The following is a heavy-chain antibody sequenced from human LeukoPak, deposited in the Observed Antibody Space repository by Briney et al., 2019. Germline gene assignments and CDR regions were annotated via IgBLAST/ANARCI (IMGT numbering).Heavy chain of an antibody. Sequence: ASVKVSCKASGYTFTSYYMHWVRQAPGQGLEWMGIINPSGGSTTYAQKFQGRVTITADKSTSTAYMELSSLRSEDTAVYYCARVASHLSSSLMDYWGQGTLVTVSS. CDR3: ARVASHLSSSLMDY. J-gene: IGHJ4*02. D-gene: IGHD6-13*01. CDR1: GYTFTSYY. V-gene: IGHV1-46*01. CDR2: INPSGGST.